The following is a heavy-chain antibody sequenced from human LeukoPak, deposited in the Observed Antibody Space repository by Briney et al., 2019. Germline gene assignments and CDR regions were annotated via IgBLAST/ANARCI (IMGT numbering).Heavy chain of an antibody. CDR2: IYNGVNT. J-gene: IGHJ5*02. D-gene: IGHD1-26*01. CDR3: ARSRAFNSGAFDP. V-gene: IGHV4-61*01. CDR1: GASVSSASY. Sequence: PSEALSLTCTVSGASVSSASYWTWIRQPPGKGVEWIAHIYNGVNTNYNPSLKSRVTISVDTSKNQFSLRLNSVTAADTAVYYCARSRAFNSGAFDPWGQGSLVTVSS.